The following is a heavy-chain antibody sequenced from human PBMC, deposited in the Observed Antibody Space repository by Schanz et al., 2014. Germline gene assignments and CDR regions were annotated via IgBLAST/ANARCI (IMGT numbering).Heavy chain of an antibody. CDR2: LSEGGGGT. CDR3: AKGRFGELSAFDI. Sequence: EVQLLESGGGLVQPGGSLRLSCAASGFTFSSYWMHWVRQVPGKGLVWVSALSEGGGGTHYADSVRGRFTISRDNSKTTVYLQMNSLRAEDTAVYYCAKGRFGELSAFDIWGQGTMVTVSS. CDR1: GFTFSSYW. J-gene: IGHJ3*02. V-gene: IGHV3-23*01. D-gene: IGHD3-10*01.